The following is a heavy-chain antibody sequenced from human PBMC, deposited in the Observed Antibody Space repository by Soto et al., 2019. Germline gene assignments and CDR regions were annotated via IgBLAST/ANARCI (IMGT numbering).Heavy chain of an antibody. J-gene: IGHJ3*02. CDR3: ARHTSPPLAADREGDAFDI. CDR1: GYTFTSYG. Sequence: ASVKVSCKASGYTFTSYGISWVRQAPGQGLEWMGWISAYNGNTNYAQKLQGRVTMTTDTSTSTAYMELRSLRSDDTAVYYCARHTSPPLAADREGDAFDIWGQGTMVTVSS. D-gene: IGHD2-15*01. CDR2: ISAYNGNT. V-gene: IGHV1-18*01.